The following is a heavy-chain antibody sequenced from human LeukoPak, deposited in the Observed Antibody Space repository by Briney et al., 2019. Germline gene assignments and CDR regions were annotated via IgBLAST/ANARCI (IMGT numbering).Heavy chain of an antibody. V-gene: IGHV1-18*01. CDR2: ISAYNGNT. CDR1: GYTFTRYG. Sequence: VASVKISCKASGYTFTRYGISWVRQAPGQGLEWMGWISAYNGNTNYAQKLQGRVTMTTDTSTSTAYMELRSLRSDDTAVYYCARAQWLVRTDYWGQGTLVTVSS. CDR3: ARAQWLVRTDY. D-gene: IGHD6-19*01. J-gene: IGHJ4*02.